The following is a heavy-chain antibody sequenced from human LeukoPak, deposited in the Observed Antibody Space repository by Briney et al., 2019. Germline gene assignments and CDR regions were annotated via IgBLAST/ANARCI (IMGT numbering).Heavy chain of an antibody. CDR2: IYPGDSDT. D-gene: IGHD3-3*01. CDR3: ASSIRYYDFWSGYYTSYYFDY. J-gene: IGHJ4*02. Sequence: GASLKISCKGSGSSFTSYWIGWVRQMPGKGLEWMGIIYPGDSDTRYSPSFQGQVTISADKSISTAYLQWSSLKASDTAMYYCASSIRYYDFWSGYYTSYYFDYWGQGTLVTVSS. V-gene: IGHV5-51*01. CDR1: GSSFTSYW.